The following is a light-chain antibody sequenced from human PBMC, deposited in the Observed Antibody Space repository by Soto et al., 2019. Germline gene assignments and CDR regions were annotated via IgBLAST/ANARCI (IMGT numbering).Light chain of an antibody. CDR1: SSDVGSYNL. CDR3: CSYAGSSTLYV. V-gene: IGLV2-23*01. J-gene: IGLJ1*01. Sequence: QSALTQPASVSGSPGQSITISCTGTSSDVGSYNLVSWYQQHPGKAPKLMIYEGSKRPSGVSNRFSGSKSGNTASLTISGLQAEDEADYYCCSYAGSSTLYVFVTGTKVTV. CDR2: EGS.